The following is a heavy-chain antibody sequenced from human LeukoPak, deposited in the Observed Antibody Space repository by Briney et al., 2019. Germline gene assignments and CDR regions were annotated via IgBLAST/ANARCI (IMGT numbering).Heavy chain of an antibody. V-gene: IGHV4-4*02. CDR3: ARVRGYYDSSGYDY. J-gene: IGHJ4*02. CDR1: GASIAISNW. D-gene: IGHD3-22*01. CDR2: IYYSGST. Sequence: SGTLSLTCAVSGASIAISNWWTWVRQPPEKGLEWIGYIYYSGSTNYNPALKSRVTISEDTSKNQISLKLSSVTAADTAVYYCARVRGYYDSSGYDYWGQGTLVTVSS.